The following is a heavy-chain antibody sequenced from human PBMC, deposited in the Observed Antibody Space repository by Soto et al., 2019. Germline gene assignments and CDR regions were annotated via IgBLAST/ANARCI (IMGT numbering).Heavy chain of an antibody. V-gene: IGHV6-1*01. J-gene: IGHJ5*02. CDR3: AGYSSSWYWFDP. CDR1: GDSVSSNSAA. Sequence: PSQTLSLTCVISGDSVSSNSAAWNWIRQSPSRGLEWLGRTYYRSKWYNDYAVSVKSRVTINPDTSKNQFSLQLNSVTPEDTAVYYCAGYSSSWYWFDPWGQGTLVTVSS. CDR2: TYYRSKWYN. D-gene: IGHD6-13*01.